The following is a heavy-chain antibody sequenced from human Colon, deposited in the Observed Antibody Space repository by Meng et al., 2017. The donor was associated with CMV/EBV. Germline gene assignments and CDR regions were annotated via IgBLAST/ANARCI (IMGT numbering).Heavy chain of an antibody. Sequence: GESLKISCAASGFTFSSYAMSWVRQAPGKGPEWVSSISASDFRTSYADSVRGRFTISRDHSKNTLYLQMDILRAEDTAVYYCAKAPIWVAVAGVLDSWGQGTLVTVSS. CDR2: ISASDFRT. V-gene: IGHV3-23*01. D-gene: IGHD6-19*01. CDR3: AKAPIWVAVAGVLDS. J-gene: IGHJ4*02. CDR1: GFTFSSYA.